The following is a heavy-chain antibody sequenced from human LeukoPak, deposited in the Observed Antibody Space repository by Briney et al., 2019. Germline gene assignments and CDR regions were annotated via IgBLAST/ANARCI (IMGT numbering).Heavy chain of an antibody. Sequence: ASVKVSCKSSGYTLTSYDINWVRQATGQGLEWMGWMNPNSGNTNYAQKLQGRVTMTTDTSTSTAYMELRSLRSDDTAVYYCARVGGRDIVVVVAATGDFDYWGQGTLVTVSS. CDR2: MNPNSGNT. J-gene: IGHJ4*02. CDR3: ARVGGRDIVVVVAATGDFDY. CDR1: GYTLTSYD. V-gene: IGHV1-18*01. D-gene: IGHD2-15*01.